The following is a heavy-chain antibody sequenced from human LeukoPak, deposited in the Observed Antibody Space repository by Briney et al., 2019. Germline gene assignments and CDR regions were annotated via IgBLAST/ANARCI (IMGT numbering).Heavy chain of an antibody. CDR1: GGSISSYY. CDR3: ARLRPVAGYDAFDI. D-gene: IGHD6-19*01. Sequence: SETLSLTCSVSGGSISSYYWSWIRQPPGKGLEWIGYIYYSGSTNYNPSLKCRVTMSVDTSKNQFSLKLTSVTAADTAVYYCARLRPVAGYDAFDIWGHGTMVTVSS. J-gene: IGHJ3*02. V-gene: IGHV4-59*08. CDR2: IYYSGST.